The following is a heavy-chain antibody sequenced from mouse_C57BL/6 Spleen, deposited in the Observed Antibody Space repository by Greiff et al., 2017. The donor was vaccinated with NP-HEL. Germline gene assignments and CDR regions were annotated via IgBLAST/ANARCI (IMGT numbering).Heavy chain of an antibody. V-gene: IGHV1-82*01. D-gene: IGHD1-1*01. Sequence: VQLVESGPELVKPGASVKISCKASGYAFSSSWMNWVKQRPGTGLEWIGRIYPGDGDTNYNGKFKGKATLTADKSSSPAYMQLSILTSEDSAVYFCAFYYYGSSPLAMDYWGQGTTLTVSS. CDR2: IYPGDGDT. CDR1: GYAFSSSW. CDR3: AFYYYGSSPLAMDY. J-gene: IGHJ2*01.